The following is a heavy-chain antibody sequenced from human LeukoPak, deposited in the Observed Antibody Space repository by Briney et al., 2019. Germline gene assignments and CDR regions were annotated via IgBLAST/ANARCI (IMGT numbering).Heavy chain of an antibody. D-gene: IGHD3-22*01. CDR1: GYTVTSYH. V-gene: IGHV1-46*01. J-gene: IGHJ4*02. CDR2: INPSGGRT. Sequence: ASVKVSCKASGYTVTSYHMHWVRQAPGQGLEGMGIINPSGGRTSYAQKFQGRVTMTRDMSTSTVYMELRSLRSDDTAVYYCARGTRGDTSGYIRGQFDYWGQGTLVTVSS. CDR3: ARGTRGDTSGYIRGQFDY.